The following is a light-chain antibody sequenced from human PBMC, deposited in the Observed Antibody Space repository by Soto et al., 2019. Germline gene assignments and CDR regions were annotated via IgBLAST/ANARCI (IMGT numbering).Light chain of an antibody. J-gene: IGKJ4*01. V-gene: IGKV1-33*01. Sequence: DIPMTQSPSSLSASVGDRVTITCQASHDISNHLNWYQQKPGKAPKLLIYDASSLEPGVPSRFRGSGTGTDFTFTISSLQPEDIATYYCQQHETLPLTFGGGTKVEIK. CDR1: HDISNH. CDR2: DAS. CDR3: QQHETLPLT.